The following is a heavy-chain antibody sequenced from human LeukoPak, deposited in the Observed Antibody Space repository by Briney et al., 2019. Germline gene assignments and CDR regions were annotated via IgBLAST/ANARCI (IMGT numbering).Heavy chain of an antibody. V-gene: IGHV1-2*02. CDR2: INPNSGST. CDR3: ARVPQPDILTGYTYYYYMDV. D-gene: IGHD3-9*01. CDR1: GYTFTGYY. Sequence: ASVKVSCKASGYTFTGYYMHWVRQAPGQGLEWMGWINPNSGSTNYAQKFQGRVTMTRDTSISTAYMELSRLRSDDTAVYYCARVPQPDILTGYTYYYYMDVWGKGTTVTISS. J-gene: IGHJ6*03.